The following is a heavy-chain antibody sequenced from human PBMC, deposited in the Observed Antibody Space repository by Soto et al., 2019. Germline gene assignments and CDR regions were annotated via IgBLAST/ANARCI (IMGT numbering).Heavy chain of an antibody. Sequence: QVQMVESGGGLVQPGRSLRLTCTASGFNFNRFAIHWVRQAPGKGLEWVAVISYDGNNEYVAVPLRDRFAISRDNSQNTVFLHIDDVRVEDTARYYCARDPSPPYWRGPGDHWGQGSLVIVSS. J-gene: IGHJ4*02. D-gene: IGHD2-21*01. CDR2: ISYDGNNE. CDR3: ARDPSPPYWRGPGDH. CDR1: GFNFNRFA. V-gene: IGHV3-30*09.